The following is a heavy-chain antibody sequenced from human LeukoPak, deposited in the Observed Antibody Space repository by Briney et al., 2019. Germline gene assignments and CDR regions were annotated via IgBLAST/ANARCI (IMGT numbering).Heavy chain of an antibody. J-gene: IGHJ3*02. CDR3: ATGDYCSNTSCYNGAFYI. D-gene: IGHD2-2*01. Sequence: SVKVSCTASGGTFSSYAISCGRQAPGQGLEWMGGIIPLFRTPKYAQTFQGRVTITTDEFTSTEYMELSSLGPEDTAVYYCATGDYCSNTSCYNGAFYIWGQGTMVTVSS. CDR2: IIPLFRTP. CDR1: GGTFSSYA. V-gene: IGHV1-69*05.